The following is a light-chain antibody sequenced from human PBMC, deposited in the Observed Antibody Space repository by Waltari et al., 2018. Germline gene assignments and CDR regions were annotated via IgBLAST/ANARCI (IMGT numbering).Light chain of an antibody. CDR1: HHINNY. V-gene: IGKV1-39*01. CDR2: AAA. J-gene: IGKJ1*01. Sequence: DIQMTQSPFSMSASVGDKITITCRASHHINNYLTWYQHTPGEAPRLLIFAAATLQTGVPWRFFGRRSGTEFTLTISNLHPEDFGSYYCQQGHSAPWTFGQGTKVEVK. CDR3: QQGHSAPWT.